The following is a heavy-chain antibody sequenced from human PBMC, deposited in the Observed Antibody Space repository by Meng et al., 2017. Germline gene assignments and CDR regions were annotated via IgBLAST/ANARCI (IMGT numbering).Heavy chain of an antibody. CDR1: GFSVTTSY. J-gene: IGHJ4*02. V-gene: IGHV3-53*01. CDR3: ARDSSSGWYHNY. D-gene: IGHD6-19*01. Sequence: VPLAESGGGLTQPGGSLRLSCTASGFSVTTSYMSWVRQAPGKGLEWVSVIYSGGSTYYADSVKGRFSISRDNSKNTLYLQMNSLRAEDTAVYFCARDSSSGWYHNYWGQGTLVTVSS. CDR2: IYSGGST.